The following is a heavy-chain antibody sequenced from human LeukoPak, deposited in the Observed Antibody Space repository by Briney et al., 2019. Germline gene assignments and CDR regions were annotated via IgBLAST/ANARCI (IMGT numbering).Heavy chain of an antibody. Sequence: SETLSLTCTVSGSSITRGDYWGWIRQPPGKGLEWIGVIYHSGSTYYNPSLKSRVVIPVDTSKNQFSLRLSSVSAADTAVYYCARSGPYYYHYVDVWGKGTTVTVSS. CDR1: GSSITRGDY. V-gene: IGHV4-38-2*02. D-gene: IGHD3-10*01. J-gene: IGHJ6*03. CDR2: IYHSGST. CDR3: ARSGPYYYHYVDV.